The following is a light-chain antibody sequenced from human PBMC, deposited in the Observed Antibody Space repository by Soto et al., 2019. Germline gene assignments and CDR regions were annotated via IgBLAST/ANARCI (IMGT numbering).Light chain of an antibody. CDR1: SFNIGAGYD. V-gene: IGLV1-40*01. Sequence: QSVLTQPPSVSGAPGQRVTISCTGSSFNIGAGYDVHWYQQLPGTAPKLLIYGNSNRPSGVPDRFSGSKSGTSASLAITGRQAEDEADYYCQSFDSNLSGSFFGTGTQLTVL. J-gene: IGLJ1*01. CDR3: QSFDSNLSGSF. CDR2: GNS.